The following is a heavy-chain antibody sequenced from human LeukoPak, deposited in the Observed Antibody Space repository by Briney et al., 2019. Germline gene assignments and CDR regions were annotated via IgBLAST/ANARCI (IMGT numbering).Heavy chain of an antibody. Sequence: GASVKVSCKASGYTFTSYYMHWVRQAPGKGLEWMGGFDPEDGETIYAQKFQGRVTMTEDTSTDTAYMELSSLRSEDTAVYYCATATSDSGSYRDAFDIWGQGTMVTVSS. V-gene: IGHV1-24*01. J-gene: IGHJ3*02. CDR3: ATATSDSGSYRDAFDI. D-gene: IGHD1-26*01. CDR1: GYTFTSYY. CDR2: FDPEDGET.